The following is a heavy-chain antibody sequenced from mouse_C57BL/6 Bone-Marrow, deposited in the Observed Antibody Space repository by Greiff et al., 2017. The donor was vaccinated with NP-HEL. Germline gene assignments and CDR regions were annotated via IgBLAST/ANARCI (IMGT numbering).Heavy chain of an antibody. CDR1: GYAFSSCW. CDR2: IYPGDGDT. D-gene: IGHD1-1*01. CDR3: ARHVFITTVVATEGYFDY. J-gene: IGHJ2*01. Sequence: LVESGAELVKPGASVKISCKASGYAFSSCWMNWVKQRPGKGLEWIGQIYPGDGDTNYNGKFKGKATLTADKSSSTAYMQLSSLTSEDSAVYFCARHVFITTVVATEGYFDYWGQGTTLTVSS. V-gene: IGHV1-80*01.